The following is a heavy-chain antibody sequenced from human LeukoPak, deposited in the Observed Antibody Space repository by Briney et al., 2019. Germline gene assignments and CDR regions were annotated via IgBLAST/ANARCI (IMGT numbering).Heavy chain of an antibody. V-gene: IGHV1-2*02. CDR3: ARDPSYDSSGYKHHYYYYGMDV. CDR2: INPNSGGT. Sequence: ASVKVSCKASGYTFTGYYMHWVRQAPGQGLEWMGWINPNSGGTNYAQKFQGRVTMTRDTSISTAYMELSRLRAEDTAVYYCARDPSYDSSGYKHHYYYYGMDVWGQGTTVTVSS. CDR1: GYTFTGYY. J-gene: IGHJ6*02. D-gene: IGHD3-22*01.